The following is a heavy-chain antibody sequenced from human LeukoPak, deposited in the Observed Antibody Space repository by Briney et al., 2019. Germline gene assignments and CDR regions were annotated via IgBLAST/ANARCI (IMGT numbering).Heavy chain of an antibody. Sequence: GGSLRLSCEASGFIFSSYVMGWVRQAPGKGLEWVSSISVGGGDTFTADSVKGRFTITREDSKNTLYLQMMGLRVEDTAIYYCAKLNLGEMAYFDSWGQGILVTVSS. CDR3: AKLNLGEMAYFDS. D-gene: IGHD2-21*01. CDR1: GFIFSSYV. V-gene: IGHV3-23*01. J-gene: IGHJ4*02. CDR2: ISVGGGDT.